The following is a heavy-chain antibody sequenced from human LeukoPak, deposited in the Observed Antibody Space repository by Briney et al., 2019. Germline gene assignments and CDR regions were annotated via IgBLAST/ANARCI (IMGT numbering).Heavy chain of an antibody. CDR2: INPNSGGT. J-gene: IGHJ4*02. Sequence: ASVKVSCKASGYTFTDYYMHWVRQAPGQGLEWMGWINPNSGGTNYAQKFQGRVTMTRDTSISTAYMELSRLRSDDTAVYYCARDPRRYDILTGYYTLFDYWGQGTLVTVSS. CDR3: ARDPRRYDILTGYYTLFDY. V-gene: IGHV1-2*02. CDR1: GYTFTDYY. D-gene: IGHD3-9*01.